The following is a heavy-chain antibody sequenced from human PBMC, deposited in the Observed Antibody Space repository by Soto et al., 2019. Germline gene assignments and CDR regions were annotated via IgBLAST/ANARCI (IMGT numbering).Heavy chain of an antibody. Sequence: EIQLLDSGGGLVQPGGSLRLSCAASGFTFTNYAMSWVRQAPGKGLEWVSSISGSGGSTYYADSVKGRFTISRDNSKNTLYLQMNSLRGEDTALYYCARTVVFDPWGQGTMVTVSS. V-gene: IGHV3-23*01. CDR2: ISGSGGST. CDR3: ARTVVFDP. D-gene: IGHD1-1*01. CDR1: GFTFTNYA. J-gene: IGHJ5*02.